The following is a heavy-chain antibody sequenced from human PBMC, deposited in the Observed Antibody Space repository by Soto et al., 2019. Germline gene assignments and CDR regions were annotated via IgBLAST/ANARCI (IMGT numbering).Heavy chain of an antibody. J-gene: IGHJ5*02. Sequence: QVQLVQSGAEVKKPGSSVKVSCKASGGTFSSYTISWVRQAPGQGLEWMGRIIPILGIANYAQKFQGRVTITADKSTSTAYMELSSLRSEDTAVYYCARGQLSSGWRSNWFDPWGQGTLVTVSS. D-gene: IGHD6-19*01. V-gene: IGHV1-69*02. CDR2: IIPILGIA. CDR3: ARGQLSSGWRSNWFDP. CDR1: GGTFSSYT.